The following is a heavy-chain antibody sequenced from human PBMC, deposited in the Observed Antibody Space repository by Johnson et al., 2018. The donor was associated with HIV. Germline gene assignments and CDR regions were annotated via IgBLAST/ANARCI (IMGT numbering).Heavy chain of an antibody. CDR1: GLTFSNAW. D-gene: IGHD6-6*01. CDR2: IKSNADGGTT. V-gene: IGHV3-15*01. J-gene: IGHJ3*02. CDR3: AKEGQLGDAFDI. Sequence: VQLVESGGGLVKPGGSLRLSCAASGLTFSNAWMSWVRQAPGKGLEWVGRIKSNADGGTTDYAAPVKGRFTISRDDSKNTLYLQMNSLRAEDTAVYYCAKEGQLGDAFDIWGQGTMVTVSS.